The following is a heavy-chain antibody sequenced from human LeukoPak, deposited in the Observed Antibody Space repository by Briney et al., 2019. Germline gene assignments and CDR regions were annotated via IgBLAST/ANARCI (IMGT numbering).Heavy chain of an antibody. CDR3: ARDYSVVVVAELDY. CDR1: GFTFSSYA. V-gene: IGHV3-30*04. D-gene: IGHD2-15*01. J-gene: IGHJ4*02. Sequence: PGGSLRLSCAASGFTFSSYAMHWVRQAPGKGLEWVADISYDGSNKYYADSVKGRFTISRDNYKNTLYLQMNSMRAEDTAVYYCARDYSVVVVAELDYWGQGTLVTVSS. CDR2: ISYDGSNK.